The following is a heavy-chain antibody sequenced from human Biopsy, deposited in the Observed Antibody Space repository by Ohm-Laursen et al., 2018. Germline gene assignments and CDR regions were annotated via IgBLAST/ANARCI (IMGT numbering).Heavy chain of an antibody. CDR3: ASAGYNPDWNFDL. D-gene: IGHD5-24*01. V-gene: IGHV4-61*01. CDR2: VYIGGNT. Sequence: SETLSLTCTISDDSVTYPTDNWSWIRQPPGQGLEYIGFVYIGGNTNYNPSLKSRVTMSVNTSKKQFSLRLSSVTAADTAVYYCASAGYNPDWNFDLWGRGTRVTVSS. CDR1: DDSVTYPTDN. J-gene: IGHJ2*01.